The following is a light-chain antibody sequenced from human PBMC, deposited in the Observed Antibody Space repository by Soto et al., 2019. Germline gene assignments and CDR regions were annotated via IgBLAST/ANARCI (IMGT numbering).Light chain of an antibody. V-gene: IGLV2-8*01. Sequence: QSALTQPPSASGSPGQSVTISCTGTSSDVGAYNFVSWYQQHPGKAPKLMIYEVTKRPSGVPDRFSGSKSGNTASLTVSGLQAEDEADYYCTSYAGSGIPVLFGGGTQLTVL. J-gene: IGLJ2*01. CDR2: EVT. CDR3: TSYAGSGIPVL. CDR1: SSDVGAYNF.